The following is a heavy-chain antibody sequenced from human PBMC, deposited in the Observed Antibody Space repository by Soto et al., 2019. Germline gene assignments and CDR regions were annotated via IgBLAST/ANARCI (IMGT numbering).Heavy chain of an antibody. CDR3: ARIPVDTYMIYWYDP. CDR1: GGSVSSGDYY. Sequence: QMQLQESGPGLVKPSETLSLTCTVSGGSVSSGDYYWTWLRQPPGKGLEWIGHIYYSGSTNYNPSLKSRVTLSVDTSTNQFSLKLSSLTAADTAVYYCARIPVDTYMIYWYDPWGQGTLVTVSS. V-gene: IGHV4-61*08. CDR2: IYYSGST. J-gene: IGHJ5*02. D-gene: IGHD5-18*01.